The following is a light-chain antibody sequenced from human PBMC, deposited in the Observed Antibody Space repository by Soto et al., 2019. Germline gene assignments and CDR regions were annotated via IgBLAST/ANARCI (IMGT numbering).Light chain of an antibody. CDR3: HSSTCYPGT. Sequence: VDSAVIAVWSSQSISRWLAWYQQKPGKAPELLIYKTSILEEGVPSRLSGSGSARESTLNSTTVQADVFARYYGHSSTCYPGTLDHGTKVDIK. CDR1: QSISRW. J-gene: IGKJ1*01. V-gene: IGKV1-5*03. CDR2: KTS.